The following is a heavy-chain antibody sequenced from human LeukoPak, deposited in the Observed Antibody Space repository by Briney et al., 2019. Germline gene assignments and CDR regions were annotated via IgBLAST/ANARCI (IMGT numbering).Heavy chain of an antibody. J-gene: IGHJ4*02. V-gene: IGHV4-61*02. CDR2: IHASGST. Sequence: SETLSLTCTVSGGSITSGSYYWSWIRQPAGKGLECIGRIHASGSTNYNPSLKSRVTISVDTSKNQFSLKLSSVTAADTAVYYCARVSGGPWSGGQYFDNWGQGTLVTVSS. CDR3: ARVSGGPWSGGQYFDN. D-gene: IGHD3-10*01. CDR1: GGSITSGSYY.